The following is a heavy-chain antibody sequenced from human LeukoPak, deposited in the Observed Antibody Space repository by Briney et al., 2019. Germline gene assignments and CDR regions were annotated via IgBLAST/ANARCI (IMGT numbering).Heavy chain of an antibody. Sequence: SETLSLTCAVYGGSFSAYYWNWIRQPPGKGLEWIGEINHSGSTNYNPSLKSRVTISVDTSKNQFSLKLSSVTAADTAVYYCARHLYSGSYYFWGQGTLVTVSS. CDR3: ARHLYSGSYYF. J-gene: IGHJ4*02. CDR2: INHSGST. CDR1: GGSFSAYY. D-gene: IGHD1-26*01. V-gene: IGHV4-34*01.